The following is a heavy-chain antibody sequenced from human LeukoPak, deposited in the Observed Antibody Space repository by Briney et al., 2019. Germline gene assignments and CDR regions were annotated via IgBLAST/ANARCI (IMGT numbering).Heavy chain of an antibody. J-gene: IGHJ4*02. V-gene: IGHV1-69-2*01. Sequence: ASVKVSCKASGYTFTGYYMHWVRQAPGQGLEWMGLVDPEDGETIYAENFQGRVTITADTSTDTAYMELSSLRSEDTALYYCATEDYYDSSAYYYWGQGTLVTVSS. CDR3: ATEDYYDSSAYYY. D-gene: IGHD3-22*01. CDR1: GYTFTGYY. CDR2: VDPEDGET.